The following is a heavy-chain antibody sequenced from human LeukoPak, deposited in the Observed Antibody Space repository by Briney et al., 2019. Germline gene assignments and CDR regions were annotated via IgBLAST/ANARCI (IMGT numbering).Heavy chain of an antibody. CDR1: GDSLSSYY. CDR3: ASGLWGAEDYYDSSGYSPFDY. V-gene: IGHV4-59*01. D-gene: IGHD3-22*01. J-gene: IGHJ4*02. CDR2: IYSSGST. Sequence: SETLSLTCTVSGDSLSSYYWSWIRQPPGKGLEWIGYIYSSGSTNYNPSLKSRVTISVDTSKNQFSLKLSSVTAADTAVYYCASGLWGAEDYYDSSGYSPFDYWGQGTLVTVSS.